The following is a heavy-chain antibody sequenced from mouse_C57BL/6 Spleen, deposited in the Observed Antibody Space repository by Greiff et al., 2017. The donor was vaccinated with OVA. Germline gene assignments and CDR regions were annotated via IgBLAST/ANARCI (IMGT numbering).Heavy chain of an antibody. CDR1: GFTFSDYG. CDR2: ISSGSSTI. D-gene: IGHD1-1*01. CDR3: ARDYYVSSYAMDY. Sequence: EVKLMESGGGLVKPGGSLKLSCAASGFTFSDYGMHWVRQAPEKGLEWVAYISSGSSTIYYADTVKGRFTISRDNAKNTLFLQMTSLRSEDTAMYYCARDYYVSSYAMDYWGQGTSVTVSS. J-gene: IGHJ4*01. V-gene: IGHV5-17*01.